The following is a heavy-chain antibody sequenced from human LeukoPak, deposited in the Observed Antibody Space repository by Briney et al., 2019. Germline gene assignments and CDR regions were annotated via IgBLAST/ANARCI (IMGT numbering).Heavy chain of an antibody. CDR2: ISGSGGST. V-gene: IGHV3-23*01. J-gene: IGHJ4*02. D-gene: IGHD2-2*01. CDR1: GFTFSSYA. Sequence: PGGSLRLSCAASGFTFSSYAMSWVRQAPGKGLEWVSLISGSGGSTYYADSVRGRFTISRDNSKNTLYLQMNSLRAEATAIYYCAKDRYSSSTSYYSSFDYWGQGTLVTVSS. CDR3: AKDRYSSSTSYYSSFDY.